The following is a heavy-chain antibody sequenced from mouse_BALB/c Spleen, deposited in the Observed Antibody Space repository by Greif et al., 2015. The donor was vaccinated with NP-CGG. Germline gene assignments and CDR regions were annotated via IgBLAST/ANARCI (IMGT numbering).Heavy chain of an antibody. V-gene: IGHV1-9*01. Sequence: VQLQQSGAELMKPGASVKISCKATGYTFSSYWIEWVRQRPGHGLEWIGEILPGSGSTNYNEKFKGKATFTADTSSNTAYMQLSSLTPEDSAVYYCARWDTTAVEPSDYWGQGTTLTVSS. CDR1: GYTFSSYW. J-gene: IGHJ2*01. CDR3: ARWDTTAVEPSDY. CDR2: ILPGSGST. D-gene: IGHD1-1*01.